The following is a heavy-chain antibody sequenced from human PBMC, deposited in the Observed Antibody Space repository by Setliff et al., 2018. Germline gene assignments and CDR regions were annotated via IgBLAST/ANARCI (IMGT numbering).Heavy chain of an antibody. Sequence: ASVKVSCKASGYTFSTHGISWVRQAPGRGLEWLAWIGLYSGETNFALNIQGRVTMTTDTSTSTTYMELRSLTSDDADVYFCVRDRDDPTSRLDYWGQGTLVTVSS. CDR2: IGLYSGET. CDR1: GYTFSTHG. V-gene: IGHV1-18*04. J-gene: IGHJ4*02. D-gene: IGHD3-10*01. CDR3: VRDRDDPTSRLDY.